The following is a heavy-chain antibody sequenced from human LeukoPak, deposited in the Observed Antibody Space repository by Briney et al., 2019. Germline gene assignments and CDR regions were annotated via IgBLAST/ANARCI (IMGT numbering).Heavy chain of an antibody. V-gene: IGHV1-2*06. CDR3: AREPMVRDFNWFDP. CDR1: GYTFTAYY. CDR2: NNPNSGGT. Sequence: ASVKVSCKASGYTFTAYYIHWVRQAPGQGLEWMGRNNPNSGGTNYAQKFQGRVTMTRDTSISTAYMELSRLTSDDTAVYYCAREPMVRDFNWFDPWGQGTLVTVSP. D-gene: IGHD3-10*01. J-gene: IGHJ5*02.